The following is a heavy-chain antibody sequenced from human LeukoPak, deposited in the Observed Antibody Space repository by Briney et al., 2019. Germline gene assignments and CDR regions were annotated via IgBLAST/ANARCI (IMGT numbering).Heavy chain of an antibody. CDR3: ARWTIAVAGTNAFDI. D-gene: IGHD6-19*01. J-gene: IGHJ3*02. V-gene: IGHV1-46*01. Sequence: ASVTVSCKASGYTFTSYYMHWVRQAPGQGLEWMGIINPSGGSTSYAQKFQGRVTMTRDTSTNTVYMELSSLRSEDTAVYYCARWTIAVAGTNAFDIWGQGTMVTVSS. CDR2: INPSGGST. CDR1: GYTFTSYY.